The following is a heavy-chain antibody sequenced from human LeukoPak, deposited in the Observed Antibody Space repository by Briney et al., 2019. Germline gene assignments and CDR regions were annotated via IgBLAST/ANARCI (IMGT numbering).Heavy chain of an antibody. Sequence: GGSLRLSCAASGFTFSTYWMTWVRQAAGKGLEWVASISSDGSGKYYMDSVKGRFTISRDNAKNSLFLQMNSLRAEDTAVHYCGRVRPGDADYWGQGTLVTVSS. CDR3: GRVRPGDADY. V-gene: IGHV3-7*01. CDR2: ISSDGSGK. CDR1: GFTFSTYW. D-gene: IGHD1-26*01. J-gene: IGHJ4*02.